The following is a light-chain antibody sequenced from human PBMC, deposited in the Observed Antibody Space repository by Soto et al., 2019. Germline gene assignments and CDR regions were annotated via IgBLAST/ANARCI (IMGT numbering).Light chain of an antibody. CDR1: QSVSSY. V-gene: IGKV3-11*01. J-gene: IGKJ4*01. CDR3: QQRSNWPLT. Sequence: EIVLXQSPATLSLSPGERATLSCRASQSVSSYLAWYQQKPGQAPRLLIYDASNRATGIPARFSGSGSGTDFTLTISSLEPEDFAVYYCQQRSNWPLTFGGGTRWISN. CDR2: DAS.